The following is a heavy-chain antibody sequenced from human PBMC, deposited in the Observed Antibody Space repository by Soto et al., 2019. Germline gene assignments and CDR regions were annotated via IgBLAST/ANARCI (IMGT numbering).Heavy chain of an antibody. D-gene: IGHD3-3*01. J-gene: IGHJ6*02. CDR3: ARDLFLRPIRFLEWLPDHGMDV. V-gene: IGHV3-7*05. CDR1: GFTFSSYW. Sequence: GGSLRLSCAASGFTFSSYWMSWVRQAPGKGLEWVANIKQDGSEKYYVDSVKGRFTISRDNAKNSLYLQMNSLRAEDTAVYYCARDLFLRPIRFLEWLPDHGMDVWGQGTTVTVSS. CDR2: IKQDGSEK.